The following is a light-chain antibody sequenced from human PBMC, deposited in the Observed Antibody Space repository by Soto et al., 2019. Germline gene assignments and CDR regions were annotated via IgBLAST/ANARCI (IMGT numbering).Light chain of an antibody. V-gene: IGKV3-15*01. CDR2: DAS. Sequence: EIVMTQSPCTLSVSAGERATISWGASQSVSSNLAWYQQKTGQAPRLLISDASTRATGIPARFSGSGSGTEFTLTVSSLQSKDFAVYYCQQYIKWPITFGQGTRLEIK. J-gene: IGKJ5*01. CDR3: QQYIKWPIT. CDR1: QSVSSN.